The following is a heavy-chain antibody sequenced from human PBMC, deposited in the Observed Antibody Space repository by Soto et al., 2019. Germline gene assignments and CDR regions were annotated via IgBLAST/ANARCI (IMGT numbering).Heavy chain of an antibody. Sequence: GGSLRLSCAASGFTFSSYAMSWFRQAPGKGLEWVSAISGSGGSTYYADSVKGRFTISRDNSKNTLYLQMNSLRAEDTAVYYCATQDTAMVRPHFDYWGQGTLVTVSS. V-gene: IGHV3-23*01. CDR1: GFTFSSYA. J-gene: IGHJ4*02. CDR2: ISGSGGST. CDR3: ATQDTAMVRPHFDY. D-gene: IGHD5-18*01.